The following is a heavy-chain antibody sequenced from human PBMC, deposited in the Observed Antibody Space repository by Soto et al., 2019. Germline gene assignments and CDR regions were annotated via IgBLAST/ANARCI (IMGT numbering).Heavy chain of an antibody. V-gene: IGHV3-21*01. J-gene: IGHJ6*02. CDR2: ISSSSSYI. CDR1: GFTFSSYS. CDR3: ARGPRGRYSSSPWDV. D-gene: IGHD6-13*01. Sequence: EVQLVESGGGLVKPGGSLRLSCAASGFTFSSYSMNWVRQAPGKGLEWVSSISSSSSYIYYADSVKGRFTISRDNAKNSLYLQMNSLRAEDTAVYYCARGPRGRYSSSPWDVWGQGTTVTVSS.